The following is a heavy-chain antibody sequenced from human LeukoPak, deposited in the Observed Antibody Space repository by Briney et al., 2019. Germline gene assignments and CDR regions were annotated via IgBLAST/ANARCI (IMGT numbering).Heavy chain of an antibody. D-gene: IGHD3-22*01. CDR3: ARLQRAFYDSSGYYDY. J-gene: IGHJ4*02. V-gene: IGHV3-48*03. CDR2: ISSSGSAI. Sequence: GGSLRLSCAASGFTFSSYEMNWVRQAPGKGLEWVSYISSSGSAIYYADSVKGRFTISRDNAKNSLYLQMSSLRAEDTAVYYCARLQRAFYDSSGYYDYWGQGTLVTVSS. CDR1: GFTFSSYE.